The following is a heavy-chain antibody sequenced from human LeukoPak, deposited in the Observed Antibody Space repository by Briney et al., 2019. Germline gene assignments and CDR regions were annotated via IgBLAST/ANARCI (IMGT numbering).Heavy chain of an antibody. J-gene: IGHJ4*02. D-gene: IGHD5-18*01. CDR2: IWYDGSNK. CDR1: GFTFSSYG. CDR3: ARELEVNSYGLPADY. Sequence: PGGSLRLSCAASGFTFSSYGMHWVRQAPGKGLEWVAVIWYDGSNKYYADSVKGRFTISRDNSKNTLYLQMNSLRAEDTAVYYCARELEVNSYGLPADYWGQGTLVTVSS. V-gene: IGHV3-33*08.